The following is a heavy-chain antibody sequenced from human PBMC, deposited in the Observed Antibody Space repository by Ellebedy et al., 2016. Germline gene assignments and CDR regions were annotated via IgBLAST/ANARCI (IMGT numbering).Heavy chain of an antibody. V-gene: IGHV4-30-4*01. CDR2: IDYSGSA. CDR1: GGSITSYYY. CDR3: ARDPGRYCTGGSCYSRGDWFDP. Sequence: LRLSCTVSGGSITSYYYWSWFRQPPGKGLEWIGYIDYSGSAHYSPSLDSRVTISVDTSKKFFSLNLSSVTAADTAVYFCARDPGRYCTGGSCYSRGDWFDPWGQGTLVKVSS. J-gene: IGHJ5*02. D-gene: IGHD2-15*01.